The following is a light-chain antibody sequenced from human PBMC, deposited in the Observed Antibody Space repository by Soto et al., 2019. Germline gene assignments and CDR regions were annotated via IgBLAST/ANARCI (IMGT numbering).Light chain of an antibody. CDR2: EVF. Sequence: QSALTQPPSASGSPGQSVTISCTGSTNDIGRYNYVSWYQQHPAKAPKLLIYEVFNRPSGISNRFSGSKSDNTASLTISGLQAEDEGHYYCSSYTSTTTVVFGGGTKVTVL. CDR1: TNDIGRYNY. V-gene: IGLV2-14*01. CDR3: SSYTSTTTVV. J-gene: IGLJ2*01.